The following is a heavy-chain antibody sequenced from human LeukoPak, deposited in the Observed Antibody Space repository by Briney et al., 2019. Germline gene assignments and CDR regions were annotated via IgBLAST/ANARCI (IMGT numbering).Heavy chain of an antibody. Sequence: GRSLRLSCAASGFTFSSYAMDWVSQAPGKGLEWVAFMSYDGSNKYYADSVKGRFTISRDNSKNTLYLQMNSLRAEDTAVYYCARDVESGYVRRGQLDYWGQGTLVTVSS. D-gene: IGHD5-12*01. CDR3: ARDVESGYVRRGQLDY. J-gene: IGHJ4*02. V-gene: IGHV3-30-3*01. CDR2: MSYDGSNK. CDR1: GFTFSSYA.